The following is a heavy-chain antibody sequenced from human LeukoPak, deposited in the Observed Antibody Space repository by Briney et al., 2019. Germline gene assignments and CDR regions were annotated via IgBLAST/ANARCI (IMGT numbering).Heavy chain of an antibody. D-gene: IGHD3-3*01. Sequence: GGSLRLSCAASGFTFSSYAMHWVRQAPGKGLEWVAVISYDGSNKYYADSVKGRFTISRDNSKNTLYLQMNSLRAEDTAVYYCARDAYYDFWSGYPRYFDYWGQGTLVTVSS. CDR1: GFTFSSYA. CDR2: ISYDGSNK. V-gene: IGHV3-30*04. J-gene: IGHJ4*02. CDR3: ARDAYYDFWSGYPRYFDY.